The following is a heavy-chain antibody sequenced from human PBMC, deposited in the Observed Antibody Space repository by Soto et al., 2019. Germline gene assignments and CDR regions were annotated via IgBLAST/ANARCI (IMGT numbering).Heavy chain of an antibody. CDR2: ISYDGSNK. V-gene: IGHV3-30-3*01. D-gene: IGHD3-22*01. CDR3: ARAIVVVSSRPYYYYGMDV. Sequence: QVQLVESGGGVVQPGRSLRLSCAASGFTFSSYAMHWVRQAPGKGLEWVAVISYDGSNKYYADSVKGRFTISRDNSKNTLYLQMNSLRAEDTAVYYCARAIVVVSSRPYYYYGMDVWGQGTTVTVSS. J-gene: IGHJ6*02. CDR1: GFTFSSYA.